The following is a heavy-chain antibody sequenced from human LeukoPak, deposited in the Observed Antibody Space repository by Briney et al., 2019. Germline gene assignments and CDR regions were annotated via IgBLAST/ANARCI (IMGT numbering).Heavy chain of an antibody. D-gene: IGHD3-22*01. CDR3: AKDPYYDSSGYYFGYFDY. CDR1: GFTFGSYG. J-gene: IGHJ4*02. V-gene: IGHV3-30*18. CDR2: IFYDGSNN. Sequence: GGSLSLSCAAYGFTFGSYGLHWVRQAPGKGLEWVAVIFYDGSNNYYADSVKGRFTIFKDNSKNTLDLQMSSVRAEDTAVYYYAKDPYYDSSGYYFGYFDYWGQGTLVTVSS.